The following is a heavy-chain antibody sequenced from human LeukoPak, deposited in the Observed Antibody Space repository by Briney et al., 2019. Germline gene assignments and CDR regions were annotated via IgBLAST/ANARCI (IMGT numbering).Heavy chain of an antibody. D-gene: IGHD3-10*01. V-gene: IGHV3-30*04. CDR1: GFTFSSYA. CDR2: ISYDGSNK. J-gene: IGHJ6*03. CDR3: ARVSVYGSGPSYYYYYMDV. Sequence: GGSLRLSCAASGFTFSSYAMHWVRQAPGRGLEWVAVISYDGSNKYYADSVKGRFTISRDNSKNTLYLQMNSLRAEDTAVYYCARVSVYGSGPSYYYYYMDVWGKGTTVTVSS.